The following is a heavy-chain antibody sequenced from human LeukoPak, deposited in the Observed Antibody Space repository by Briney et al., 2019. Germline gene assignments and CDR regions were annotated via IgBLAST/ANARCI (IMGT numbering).Heavy chain of an antibody. CDR1: GYTFTSYG. CDR3: ATGVGTGRAYDSSGYQTFPFDY. CDR2: ISAYNGNT. V-gene: IGHV1-18*01. J-gene: IGHJ4*02. D-gene: IGHD3-22*01. Sequence: ASVKVSCKASGYTFTSYGISWVRQAPGQRLEWRGWISAYNGNTNYAQKLQGRVTMTTDTSTSTAYMELRSLRSDDTAVYYCATGVGTGRAYDSSGYQTFPFDYWGQGTLVTVSS.